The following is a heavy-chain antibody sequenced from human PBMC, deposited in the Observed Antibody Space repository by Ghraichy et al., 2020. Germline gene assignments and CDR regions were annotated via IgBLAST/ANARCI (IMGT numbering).Heavy chain of an antibody. V-gene: IGHV3-48*03. CDR3: ARDRYWNTPDYYYYYGMDV. CDR2: ISSSGSTI. CDR1: GFTFSSYE. J-gene: IGHJ6*02. Sequence: GESLNISCAASGFTFSSYEMNWVRQAPGKGLEWVSYISSSGSTIYYADSVKGRFTISRDNAKNSLYLQMNSLRAEDTAVYYCARDRYWNTPDYYYYYGMDVWGQGTTVTVSS. D-gene: IGHD1/OR15-1a*01.